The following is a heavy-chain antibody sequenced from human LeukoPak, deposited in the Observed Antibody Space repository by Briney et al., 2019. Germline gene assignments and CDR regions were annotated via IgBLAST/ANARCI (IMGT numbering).Heavy chain of an antibody. Sequence: SETLSLTCTVSGGSISSYHWSWIRQPAGKGLEWIGRIYSSGSTNNNPSLKSRVTMSVDTSKNQLSLKLSSVTAADTAVYYCARDGTTTASFAMDVWGQGSTVTVTS. CDR3: ARDGTTTASFAMDV. J-gene: IGHJ6*02. V-gene: IGHV4-4*07. D-gene: IGHD4-11*01. CDR2: IYSSGST. CDR1: GGSISSYH.